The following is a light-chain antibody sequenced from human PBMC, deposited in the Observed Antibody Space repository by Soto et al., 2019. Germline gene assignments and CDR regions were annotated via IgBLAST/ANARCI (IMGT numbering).Light chain of an antibody. V-gene: IGKV1-27*01. CDR2: AAS. CDR1: QGIRNH. Sequence: DIQITQSPASLSASVGDRVTITCRASQGIRNHLTWYQQKPGKVPKLLIYAASTLQSGVPSRFSGSGSGTDFTLTISSLQPEDVATYYCQKYNSAPQTFGQGTKVDIK. J-gene: IGKJ1*01. CDR3: QKYNSAPQT.